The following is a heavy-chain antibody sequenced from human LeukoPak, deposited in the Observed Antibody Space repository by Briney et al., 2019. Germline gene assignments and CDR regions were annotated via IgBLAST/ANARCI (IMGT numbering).Heavy chain of an antibody. CDR2: INHSGST. CDR1: GGSFSGYY. J-gene: IGHJ4*02. Sequence: PSETLSLTCAVYGGSFSGYYWSWIRRPPGKGLEWIGEINHSGSTNYNPSLKCRVTISVDTSKNQFSLKLSSVTAADTAVYYCARPLYGSGAFGYWGQGTLVTVSS. D-gene: IGHD3-10*01. CDR3: ARPLYGSGAFGY. V-gene: IGHV4-34*01.